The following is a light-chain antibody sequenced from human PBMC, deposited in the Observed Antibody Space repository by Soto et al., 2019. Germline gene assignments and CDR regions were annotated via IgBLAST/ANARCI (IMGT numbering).Light chain of an antibody. Sequence: QSVLTQPPSVSGAPGQRVTISCTGSSSNIGAGYDVHGYQQLPGTAPKLLIYGNNNRPSGVPDRFSGSKSGTSATLAIAGLQAEDEADYYCQSFDSSLSGSVFGGGTKVTVL. CDR3: QSFDSSLSGSV. CDR1: SSNIGAGYD. V-gene: IGLV1-40*01. J-gene: IGLJ3*02. CDR2: GNN.